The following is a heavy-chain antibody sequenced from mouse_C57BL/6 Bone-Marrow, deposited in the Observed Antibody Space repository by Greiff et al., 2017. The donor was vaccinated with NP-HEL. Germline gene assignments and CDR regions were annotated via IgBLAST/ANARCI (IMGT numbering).Heavy chain of an antibody. V-gene: IGHV1-75*01. CDR2: IFPGSGST. CDR1: GYTFTDYY. Sequence: QVHVKQSGPELVKPGASVKISCKASGYTFTDYYINWVKQRPGQGLEWIGWIFPGSGSTYYNEKFKGKATLTVDKSSSTAYMLLSSLTSEDSAVYFCAREGDSWDRFAYWGQGTLVTVSA. J-gene: IGHJ3*01. D-gene: IGHD4-1*01. CDR3: AREGDSWDRFAY.